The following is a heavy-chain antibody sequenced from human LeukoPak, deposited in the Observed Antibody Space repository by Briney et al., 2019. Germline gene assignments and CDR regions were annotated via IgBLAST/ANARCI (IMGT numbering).Heavy chain of an antibody. V-gene: IGHV4-61*02. CDR3: ARGGIDYFDY. J-gene: IGHJ4*02. D-gene: IGHD2/OR15-2a*01. CDR1: GGSISSSSYY. Sequence: PSETLSLTCTVSGGSISSSSYYWSWIRQPAGKGLEWIGRIYTSGSTNYNPSLKSRVTMSVDTSKNQFSLKLSSVTAADTAVYYCARGGIDYFDYWGQGTLVTVSS. CDR2: IYTSGST.